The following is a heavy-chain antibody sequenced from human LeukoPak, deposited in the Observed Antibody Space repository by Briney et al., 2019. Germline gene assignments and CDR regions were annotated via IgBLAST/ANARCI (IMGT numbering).Heavy chain of an antibody. CDR3: ARGGSTRIYYFDY. V-gene: IGHV3-53*01. CDR1: GFTVSSNY. Sequence: QAGGSLRLSCAASGFTVSSNYMSWVRQAPGKGLEWVSVIFSGGGTYYADSVKGRFTISRDNFKNTLYLQMNSLRAEDTAVYYCARGGSTRIYYFDYWGQGTLVTVSS. CDR2: IFSGGGT. J-gene: IGHJ4*02.